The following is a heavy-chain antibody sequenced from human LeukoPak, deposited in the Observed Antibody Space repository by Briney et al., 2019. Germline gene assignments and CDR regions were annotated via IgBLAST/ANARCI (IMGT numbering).Heavy chain of an antibody. Sequence: ASVKVSCKASGGTFSSYAISWVRQAPGQGLEWMGGIIPIFGTANYAQKFQGRVTMTEDTSTDTAYMELSSLRSEDTAVYYCTNSGYYSRGFDYWGQGTLVTVSS. J-gene: IGHJ4*02. CDR1: GGTFSSYA. D-gene: IGHD3-22*01. V-gene: IGHV1-69*06. CDR3: TNSGYYSRGFDY. CDR2: IIPIFGTA.